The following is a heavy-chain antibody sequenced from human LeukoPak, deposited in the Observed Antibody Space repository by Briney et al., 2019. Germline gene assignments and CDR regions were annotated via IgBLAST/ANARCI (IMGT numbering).Heavy chain of an antibody. V-gene: IGHV3-30*03. CDR1: GFTFSSYG. D-gene: IGHD6-13*01. CDR3: ARGGHSSTWHYYYYGMDV. Sequence: GGSLRLSCAASGFTFSSYGMHWVRQAPGKGLEWVAVISYDGSNKYYADSVKGRFTISRGNSKNTLYLQMNSLRAEDTAVYYCARGGHSSTWHYYYYGMDVWGQGTTVTVSS. J-gene: IGHJ6*02. CDR2: ISYDGSNK.